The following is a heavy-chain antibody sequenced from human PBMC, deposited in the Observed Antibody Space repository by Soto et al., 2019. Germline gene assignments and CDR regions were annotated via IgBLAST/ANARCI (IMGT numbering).Heavy chain of an antibody. CDR3: ARDLAGSYYDY. CDR1: GFTVSSNY. CDR2: IYSGGST. V-gene: IGHV3-53*02. J-gene: IGHJ4*02. Sequence: EVQLVETGGGLIQPGGSLRLSCAAPGFTVSSNYMSWVRQAPGKGLEWVSVIYSGGSTYYADSVKGRFTISRDNSKNTLYLQMNSLRAEDTAVYYCARDLAGSYYDYWGQGTLVTVSS. D-gene: IGHD6-25*01.